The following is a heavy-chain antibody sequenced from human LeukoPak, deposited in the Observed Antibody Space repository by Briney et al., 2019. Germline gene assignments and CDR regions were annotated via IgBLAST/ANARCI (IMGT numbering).Heavy chain of an antibody. CDR1: GASISGSGYY. Sequence: SETLSLTCTVSGASISGSGYYWGWIRQPPGKGLEWIGSIYSSGSTYYNASLQSRVTISIETSKNQISLRLYSVTAADTAVYYCARRENGLWFGIDYWGQGTLVTVSS. D-gene: IGHD3-10*01. CDR2: IYSSGST. CDR3: ARRENGLWFGIDY. V-gene: IGHV4-39*01. J-gene: IGHJ4*02.